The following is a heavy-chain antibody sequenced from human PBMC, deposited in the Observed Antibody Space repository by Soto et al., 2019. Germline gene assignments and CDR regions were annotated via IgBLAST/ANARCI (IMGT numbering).Heavy chain of an antibody. CDR3: ARDSIGTAGGYSDY. CDR2: IYHRGST. J-gene: IGHJ4*02. D-gene: IGHD1-1*01. V-gene: IGHV4-4*02. CDR1: GGSISSSNW. Sequence: QVQLQESGPGLVKPSGTLSLTCAVSGGSISSSNWWSWVRQPPGKGLEWSGEIYHRGSTNYNPSLKRRVTIAVDKSKNQSSLKLSSVTAADTAVYYCARDSIGTAGGYSDYWGQGTLVTVSS.